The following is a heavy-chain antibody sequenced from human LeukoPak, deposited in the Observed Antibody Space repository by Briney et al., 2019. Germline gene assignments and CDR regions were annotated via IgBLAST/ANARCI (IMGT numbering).Heavy chain of an antibody. CDR2: INHSGST. J-gene: IGHJ4*02. V-gene: IGHV4-34*01. CDR3: ASHSSSWIIYSY. Sequence: SETLSLTCAVYGGSFSGYYWSWIRQPPGKGLEWIGEINHSGSTNYNPSLESRVTISVDTSKNQFPLKLSSVTAADTAVYYCASHSSSWIIYSYWGQGTLVTVSS. D-gene: IGHD6-13*01. CDR1: GGSFSGYY.